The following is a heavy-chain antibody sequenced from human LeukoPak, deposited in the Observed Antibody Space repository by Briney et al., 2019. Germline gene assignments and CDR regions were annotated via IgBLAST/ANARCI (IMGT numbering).Heavy chain of an antibody. D-gene: IGHD3-10*01. CDR1: GGTFSSYA. J-gene: IGHJ6*03. V-gene: IGHV1-69*13. CDR2: IIPIFGTA. Sequence: SVKVSCKASGGTFSSYAISWVRQAPGQGLEWMGGIIPIFGTANYAQKFQGRVTITADESTSTAYMELSSLRSEDTAVYYCARTNSRLLWFGHTHCMDVWGKGTTVTVSS. CDR3: ARTNSRLLWFGHTHCMDV.